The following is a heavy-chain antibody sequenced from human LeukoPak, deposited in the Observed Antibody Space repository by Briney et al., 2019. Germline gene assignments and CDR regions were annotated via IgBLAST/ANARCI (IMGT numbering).Heavy chain of an antibody. CDR2: IIPILGIA. Sequence: SVKVSCKASGGTFSSYAISWVRQAPGQGLEWMGRIIPILGIANYAQKFQGRVTITADKSTSTAYMELSSLRSEDTAVYYCAKEYRDSSGYYSVNFFDYWGQGTLVTVSS. J-gene: IGHJ4*02. CDR3: AKEYRDSSGYYSVNFFDY. D-gene: IGHD3-22*01. V-gene: IGHV1-69*04. CDR1: GGTFSSYA.